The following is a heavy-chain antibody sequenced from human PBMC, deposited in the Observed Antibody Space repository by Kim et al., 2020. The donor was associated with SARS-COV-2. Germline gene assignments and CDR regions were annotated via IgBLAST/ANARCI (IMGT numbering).Heavy chain of an antibody. J-gene: IGHJ1*01. Sequence: SETLSLTCAVYGGSFSGYYWSWIRQPPGKGLEWIGEINHSGSTNYNPSLKSRVTISVDTSKNQFSLKLSSVTAADTAVYYCARRGSGIRYFQHWGQGTLV. CDR2: INHSGST. D-gene: IGHD2-15*01. CDR3: ARRGSGIRYFQH. V-gene: IGHV4-34*01. CDR1: GGSFSGYY.